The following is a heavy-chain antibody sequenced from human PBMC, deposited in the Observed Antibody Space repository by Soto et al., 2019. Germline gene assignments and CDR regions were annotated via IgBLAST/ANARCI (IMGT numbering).Heavy chain of an antibody. J-gene: IGHJ6*02. CDR3: ARGSEYYDFWSGPDYYGMNV. V-gene: IGHV1-2*02. D-gene: IGHD3-3*01. CDR1: GYTFTGYY. CDR2: INPNSGGT. Sequence: ASVKVSCKASGYTFTGYYMHWVRQAPGQGLEWMGWINPNSGGTNYAQKFQGRVTMTRDTSISTAYMELSRLRSDDTAVYYCARGSEYYDFWSGPDYYGMNVWGQGTTVTVSS.